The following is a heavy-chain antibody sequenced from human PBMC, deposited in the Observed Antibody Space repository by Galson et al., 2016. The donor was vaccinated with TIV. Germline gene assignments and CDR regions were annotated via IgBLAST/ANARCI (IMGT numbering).Heavy chain of an antibody. CDR2: IKEDGSEI. D-gene: IGHD1-1*01. V-gene: IGHV3-7*01. J-gene: IGHJ4*02. CDR3: SRDLTTGNPGYDY. Sequence: SLRLSCAASGFTFISYGMHWVRQAPGKGLQWVANIKEDGSEIYYVDSVKGRFTISRDSAKNSLYLQMSSLRAEDTAMYYCSRDLTTGNPGYDYWGQGTLVTVSS. CDR1: GFTFISYG.